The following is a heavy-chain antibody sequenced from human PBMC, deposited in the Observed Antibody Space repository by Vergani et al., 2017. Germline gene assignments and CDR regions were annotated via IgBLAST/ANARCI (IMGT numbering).Heavy chain of an antibody. CDR3: ASVKYYSDSTSHFRGRYFDV. CDR1: GDSIISRSYY. Sequence: SAPELVNASETLSLTCTVSGDSIISRSYYWGWIRQPPGKGLEWIGSIYNSGNGDSSSSLKSRVTISADTSKNQFSMRLTAVTAADTAVYYCASVKYYSDSTSHFRGRYFDVWGRGTLVTVPS. J-gene: IGHJ2*01. D-gene: IGHD3-16*01. CDR2: IYNSGNG. V-gene: IGHV4-39*01.